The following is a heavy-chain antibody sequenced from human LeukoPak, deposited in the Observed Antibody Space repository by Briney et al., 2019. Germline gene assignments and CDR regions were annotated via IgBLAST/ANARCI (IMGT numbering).Heavy chain of an antibody. Sequence: ASVKVSCKASGYTFTSYDINWVRQATGQGLEWMGWMNPNSGNTGYAQKFQGRVTMTRNTSISTAYMELSSLRSEDTAVYYCARDPSPYCSGGSCYSDTAMAQYYFDYWGQGTLVTVSS. D-gene: IGHD2-15*01. CDR1: GYTFTSYD. J-gene: IGHJ4*02. V-gene: IGHV1-8*01. CDR2: MNPNSGNT. CDR3: ARDPSPYCSGGSCYSDTAMAQYYFDY.